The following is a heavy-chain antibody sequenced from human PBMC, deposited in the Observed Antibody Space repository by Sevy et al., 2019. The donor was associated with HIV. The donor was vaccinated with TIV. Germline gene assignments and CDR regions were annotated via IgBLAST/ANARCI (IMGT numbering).Heavy chain of an antibody. CDR3: ARAPSGSQGPGQYFHH. V-gene: IGHV1-18*01. CDR2: ISRYDT. Sequence: ASVKVSCKTSGYTFTNYFITWVRQAPGQGLEWMGRISRYDTNYAQKFRGRVTMTTDTSTSTVYMELRSLKSDDTAVYYCARAPSGSQGPGQYFHHWGQGTLVTVSS. CDR1: GYTFTNYF. D-gene: IGHD1-26*01. J-gene: IGHJ1*01.